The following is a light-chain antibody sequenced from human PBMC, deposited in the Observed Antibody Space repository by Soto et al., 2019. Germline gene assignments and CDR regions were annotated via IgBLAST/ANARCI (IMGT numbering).Light chain of an antibody. J-gene: IGLJ2*01. V-gene: IGLV2-14*01. CDR3: SSYTSSSTYVV. CDR1: SSDVGGYNY. CDR2: EVS. Sequence: QSALTQPASVSGSPGQSITIYCTGTSSDVGGYNYVSWYQHHPGKAPKLMIYEVSNRPSGVSNRFSGSKSGNTASLTISGLQAEDEAAYYCSSYTSSSTYVVFGGGTKLTVL.